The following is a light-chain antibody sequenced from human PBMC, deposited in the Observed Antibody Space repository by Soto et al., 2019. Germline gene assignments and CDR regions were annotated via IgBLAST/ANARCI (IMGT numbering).Light chain of an antibody. V-gene: IGLV1-40*01. Sequence: QSVLTQPPSVSGAPGQRVTISCTGSSSNIGAGYDVHWYQQLPGTAPKLLIYGNSNRPSGVPDRFSGSKSGTSASLAITGLQAEDEADYYCKSYDSSLSGSFFGTGTKVTVL. CDR3: KSYDSSLSGSF. CDR2: GNS. J-gene: IGLJ1*01. CDR1: SSNIGAGYD.